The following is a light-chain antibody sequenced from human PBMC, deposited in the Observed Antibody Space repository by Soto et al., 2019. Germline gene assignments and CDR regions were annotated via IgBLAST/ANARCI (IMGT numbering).Light chain of an antibody. J-gene: IGLJ1*01. V-gene: IGLV2-8*01. CDR2: EVT. Sequence: TQTPSASGSPGQTVTISCTGTTSDVGGYDYVSWYQQHPGEAPKLIIYEVTKRPSGVPDRFSGSKSGNTASLTVSGLQAEDEADYHCRSYAGGKNFSVFGTGTKVTVL. CDR3: RSYAGGKNFSV. CDR1: TSDVGGYDY.